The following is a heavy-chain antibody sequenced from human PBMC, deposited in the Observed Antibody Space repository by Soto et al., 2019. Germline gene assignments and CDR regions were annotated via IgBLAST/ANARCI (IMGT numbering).Heavy chain of an antibody. V-gene: IGHV3-20*04. J-gene: IGHJ6*02. CDR1: GFTFDDYG. CDR3: ASGIVGDTTYGMDV. D-gene: IGHD1-26*01. CDR2: INWNGGST. Sequence: EVQLVESGGGVVRPGGSLSLSCAASGFTFDDYGLIGVRQAPGKGLAWVSGINWNGGSTRYADFVKGRFTISRDNAKNSLYLQMNSLRAEDTALYYCASGIVGDTTYGMDVWGQGTTVTVSS.